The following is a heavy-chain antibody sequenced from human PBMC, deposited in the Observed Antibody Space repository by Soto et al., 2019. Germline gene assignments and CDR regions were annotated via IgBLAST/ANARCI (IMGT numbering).Heavy chain of an antibody. V-gene: IGHV1-69*13. J-gene: IGHJ6*02. D-gene: IGHD2-15*01. CDR2: IIPIFDRT. CDR3: ARDPGPECSGGSSRYYYGMDV. CDR1: GGTFSTYA. Sequence: ASVKVSCKASGGTFSTYAVTWLRQAPGQGLEWMGTIIPIFDRTNYAQKFQGRVTITADESTNTAYMELSSLRSEATAFFFCARDPGPECSGGSSRYYYGMDVWGQGTTVTVSS.